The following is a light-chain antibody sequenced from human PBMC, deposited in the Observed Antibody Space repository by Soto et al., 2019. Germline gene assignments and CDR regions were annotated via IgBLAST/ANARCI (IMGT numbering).Light chain of an antibody. Sequence: DIQMTQSPSSLSASVGDRVTITCRASQGISNYLAWYQQKPGKVPKLLMYGASTLQSGVPSRFSGSGSGTEFTLIISSLQPEDVATYYCQKYNSAPQTFGPGTKVDI. J-gene: IGKJ3*01. CDR3: QKYNSAPQT. CDR2: GAS. CDR1: QGISNY. V-gene: IGKV1-27*01.